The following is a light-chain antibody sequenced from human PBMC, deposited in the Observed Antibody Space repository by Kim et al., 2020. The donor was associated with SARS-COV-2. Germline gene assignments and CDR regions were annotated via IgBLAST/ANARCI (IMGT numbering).Light chain of an antibody. CDR2: GAS. V-gene: IGKV3-20*01. Sequence: LIPGESPTPVCSASQSVNSSYLAWYKQEPGQAPRPLSYGASSRATGITDRFSGSGSGTDFNLTISRLEPEDFAVYYCQQYGSSPPTLGGGTKVDIK. CDR3: QQYGSSPPT. J-gene: IGKJ4*01. CDR1: QSVNSSY.